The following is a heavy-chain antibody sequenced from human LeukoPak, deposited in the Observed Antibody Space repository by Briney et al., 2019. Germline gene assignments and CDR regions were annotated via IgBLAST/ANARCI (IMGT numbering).Heavy chain of an antibody. Sequence: QTGGSLRLSCAASGFIFSSFSMNWVRQAPGKGLEWVSAISGSGGSTYYADSVKGRFTISRDNSKNTLYLQMNSLRAEDTAVYYCAKDEVIAVDRVYHDAFDIWGQGTMVTVSS. CDR2: ISGSGGST. CDR1: GFIFSSFS. V-gene: IGHV3-23*01. D-gene: IGHD6-19*01. CDR3: AKDEVIAVDRVYHDAFDI. J-gene: IGHJ3*02.